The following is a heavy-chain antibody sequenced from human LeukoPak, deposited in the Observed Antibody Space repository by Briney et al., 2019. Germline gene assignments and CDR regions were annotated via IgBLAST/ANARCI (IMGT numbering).Heavy chain of an antibody. CDR2: IKSKTDGGTT. J-gene: IGHJ5*02. CDR1: GFTFSNAW. D-gene: IGHD4-17*01. CDR3: TTETATDYGGEGWFDP. V-gene: IGHV3-15*01. Sequence: GGSLRLSCAASGFTFSNAWMSWVRQAPAKGLEWVGRIKSKTDGGTTDYAAPVKGRFTISRDDSKNTLYLQMNSLKTEDTAVYYCTTETATDYGGEGWFDPWGQGTLVTVSS.